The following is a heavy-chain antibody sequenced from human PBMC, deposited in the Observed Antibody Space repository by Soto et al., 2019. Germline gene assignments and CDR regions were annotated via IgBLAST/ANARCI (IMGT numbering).Heavy chain of an antibody. Sequence: ASVKVSCKASGYAFTGYYIHWVRQAPGQGLEWMGWINPNTGGLNYSQKFRGRVTMTRDTSISTADMELSSLRSDDTALYFCARSASSIGARPDYWGQGTQVTVSS. V-gene: IGHV1-2*02. CDR3: ARSASSIGARPDY. D-gene: IGHD6-6*01. J-gene: IGHJ4*02. CDR2: INPNTGGL. CDR1: GYAFTGYY.